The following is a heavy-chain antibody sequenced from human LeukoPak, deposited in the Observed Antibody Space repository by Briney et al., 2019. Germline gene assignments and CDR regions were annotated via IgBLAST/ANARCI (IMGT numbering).Heavy chain of an antibody. D-gene: IGHD2/OR15-2a*01. Sequence: SETLSLTCSVSGGSINNYYWNWIRQHPGKGLEWIGYIYYSGSTKYNPSLQSRVTMSIGTSKTQFSLKLDSVTAADTAVYYCARRLRLKNPGGDAFDIWGQGTVVTVSS. CDR2: IYYSGST. V-gene: IGHV4-59*08. J-gene: IGHJ3*02. CDR1: GGSINNYY. CDR3: ARRLRLKNPGGDAFDI.